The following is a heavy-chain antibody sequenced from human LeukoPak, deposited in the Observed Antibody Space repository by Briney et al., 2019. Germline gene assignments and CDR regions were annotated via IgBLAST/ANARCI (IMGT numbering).Heavy chain of an antibody. V-gene: IGHV3-30-3*01. CDR1: GFTFSNAW. Sequence: GGSLRLSCAASGFTFSNAWMSWVRQAPGKGLEWVAVISYDGSNKYYADSVKGRFTISRDNSKNTLYLQMNSLRAEDTAVYYCARDSESSGWYGLDYWGQGTLVTVSS. CDR3: ARDSESSGWYGLDY. D-gene: IGHD6-19*01. CDR2: ISYDGSNK. J-gene: IGHJ4*02.